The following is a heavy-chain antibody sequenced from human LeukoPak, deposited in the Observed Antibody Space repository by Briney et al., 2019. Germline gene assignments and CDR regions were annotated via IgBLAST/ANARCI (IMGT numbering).Heavy chain of an antibody. CDR2: INSSGSTK. D-gene: IGHD2-2*01. J-gene: IGHJ4*02. CDR1: GFTLSSYE. Sequence: PGGSLRLSCAASGFTLSSYEMNWVRQAPGQGLGWVSYINSSGSTKYFADSVKGRFTISRDNAENSLYLQMNSLRPEDTAVYHCARRYCSSTCFALDYWGQGTLVTVSS. CDR3: ARRYCSSTCFALDY. V-gene: IGHV3-48*03.